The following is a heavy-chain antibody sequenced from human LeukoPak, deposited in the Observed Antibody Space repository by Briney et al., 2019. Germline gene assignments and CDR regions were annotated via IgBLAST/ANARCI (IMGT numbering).Heavy chain of an antibody. CDR3: ARGLKH. J-gene: IGHJ1*01. CDR1: GGSFSGYY. V-gene: IGHV4-34*01. Sequence: SETLSLTCAVYGGSFSGYYWSWIRQPPGKGLEWIGEINHSGSTNYNPSLKSRVTISVDTSKNQFSLKPSSVTAADTAVYYCARGLKHWGQGTLVTVSS. CDR2: INHSGST.